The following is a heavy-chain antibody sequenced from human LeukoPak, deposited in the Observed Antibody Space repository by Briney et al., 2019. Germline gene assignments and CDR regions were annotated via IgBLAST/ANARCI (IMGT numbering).Heavy chain of an antibody. CDR2: ISGSGGST. CDR1: GFTFSSYG. CDR3: ARRPPYYYYYYMDV. V-gene: IGHV3-23*01. Sequence: GGSLRLSCAASGFTFSSYGMSWVRQAPGKGLEWVSAISGSGGSTYYADSVKGRFTISRDNSKNTLYLQMNSLRAEDTAVYYCARRPPYYYYYYMDVWGKGTTVTVSS. J-gene: IGHJ6*03.